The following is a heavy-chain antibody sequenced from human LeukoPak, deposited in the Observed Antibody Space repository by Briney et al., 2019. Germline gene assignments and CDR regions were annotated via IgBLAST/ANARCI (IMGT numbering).Heavy chain of an antibody. CDR2: IYWDDDK. V-gene: IGHV2-5*02. Sequence: KESGPTLVKPTQTLTLTCTFSGFSLSTSGVGVGWIRQPPGKALEWLALIYWDDDKRYSPSLKSRLTITKDTSKNQVVLTMTNMDPVDTATYYSTQHPSLSLLPQHWGQGTLVTVSS. J-gene: IGHJ1*01. CDR1: GFSLSTSGVG. CDR3: TQHPSLSLLPQH. D-gene: IGHD3-10*01.